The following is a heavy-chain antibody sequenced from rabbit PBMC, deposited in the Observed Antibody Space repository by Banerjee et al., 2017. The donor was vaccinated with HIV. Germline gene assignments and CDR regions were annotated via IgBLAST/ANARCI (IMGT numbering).Heavy chain of an antibody. CDR3: ARETWGSTGNYGL. V-gene: IGHV1S45*01. Sequence: QEQLVESGGGLVKPEGSLKLTCTASGFSFSSGYDMCWVRQAPGKGLEWIACIGTGVGDTYYANWAKGRFTISKTSSTTVTLQVTSLTAADTATYFCARETWGSTGNYGLWGPGTLVTVS. CDR1: GFSFSSGYD. CDR2: IGTGVGDT. J-gene: IGHJ6*01. D-gene: IGHD7-1*01.